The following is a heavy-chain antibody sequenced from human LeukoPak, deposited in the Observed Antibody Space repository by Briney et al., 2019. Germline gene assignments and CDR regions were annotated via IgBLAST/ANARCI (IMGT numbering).Heavy chain of an antibody. J-gene: IGHJ6*03. CDR1: GYTFTSYG. CDR3: ARATNYYGSGSYFSSYYYYMDV. CDR2: ISAYNGNT. Sequence: ASVKVSCKASGYTFTSYGISWVRQAPGQGLEWMGWISAYNGNTNYAQKLQGRVTITTDESTSTAYMELSSLRSEDTAVYYCARATNYYGSGSYFSSYYYYMDVWGKGTTVTVSS. D-gene: IGHD3-10*01. V-gene: IGHV1-18*01.